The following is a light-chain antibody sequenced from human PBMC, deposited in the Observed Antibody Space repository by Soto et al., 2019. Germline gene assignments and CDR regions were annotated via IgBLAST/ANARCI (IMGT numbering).Light chain of an antibody. Sequence: ESMLTQSPGTLSLSPGERATLSCRASQSVSTRYLAWYQQKPGQARSLLIYDASIRAAGLPGRFSGSGSAAAFTLTISRLEPEDFAVYYCHQFGSSPLAFTFGQGTKLAI. V-gene: IGKV3-20*01. CDR2: DAS. CDR1: QSVSTRY. J-gene: IGKJ2*01. CDR3: HQFGSSPLAFT.